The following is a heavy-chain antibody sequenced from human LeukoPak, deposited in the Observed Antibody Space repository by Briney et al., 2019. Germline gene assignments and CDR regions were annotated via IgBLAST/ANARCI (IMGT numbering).Heavy chain of an antibody. Sequence: ASVKVSCKASGGTFSSYAISWVRQAPGQGLEWMGGIIPIFGTANYAQKFQGRVTITADESTSTAYMELSRLRSDDTAVYYCARGRAAAGQRSDYWGQGTLVTVSP. D-gene: IGHD6-13*01. CDR2: IIPIFGTA. CDR3: ARGRAAAGQRSDY. CDR1: GGTFSSYA. V-gene: IGHV1-69*13. J-gene: IGHJ4*02.